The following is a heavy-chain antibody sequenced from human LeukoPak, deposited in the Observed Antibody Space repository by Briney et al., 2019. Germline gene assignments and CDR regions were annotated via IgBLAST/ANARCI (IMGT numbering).Heavy chain of an antibody. CDR3: ASGSSPTTEGDY. CDR1: GFTFSSYA. Sequence: GGYLRLSCAASGFTFSSYAMHWVRQAPGKGLEYVSAISSNGGSTYYANSVKGRFTISRDNSKNTLYLQMGSLRAEDMAVYYCASGSSPTTEGDYWGQGTLVTVSS. CDR2: ISSNGGST. D-gene: IGHD1-26*01. J-gene: IGHJ4*02. V-gene: IGHV3-64*01.